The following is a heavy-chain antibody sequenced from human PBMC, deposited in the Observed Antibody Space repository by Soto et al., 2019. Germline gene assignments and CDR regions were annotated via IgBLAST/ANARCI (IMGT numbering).Heavy chain of an antibody. V-gene: IGHV4-34*01. CDR2: INHSGST. D-gene: IGHD3-10*01. CDR1: CGSFSGYY. J-gene: IGHJ6*02. CDR3: ATGRGVRGVIITTYYYYGLDV. Sequence: PSETLSLTCAVYCGSFSGYYWSWIRQPPGKGLEWIGEINHSGSTNYNPSLKSRVTISVDTSKNQFSLKLSSVSAADTAVYYCATGRGVRGVIITTYYYYGLDVWGQGTTVTVSS.